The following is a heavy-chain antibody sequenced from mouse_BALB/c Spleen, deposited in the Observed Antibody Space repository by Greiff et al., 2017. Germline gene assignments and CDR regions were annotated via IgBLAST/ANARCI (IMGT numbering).Heavy chain of an antibody. V-gene: IGHV5-6-4*01. D-gene: IGHD2-1*01. CDR2: ISSGGSYT. CDR3: TRVEDYGNYFDY. J-gene: IGHJ2*01. CDR1: GFTFSSYT. Sequence: QVESGGGLVKPGGSLKLSCAASGFTFSSYTMSWVRQTPEKRLEWVATISSGGSYTYYPDSVKGRFTISRDNAKNTLYLQMSSLKSEDTAMYYCTRVEDYGNYFDYWGQGTTLTVSS.